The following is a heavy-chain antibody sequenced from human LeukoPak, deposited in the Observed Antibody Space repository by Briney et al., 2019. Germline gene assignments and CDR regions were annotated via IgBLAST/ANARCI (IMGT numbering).Heavy chain of an antibody. V-gene: IGHV3-23*01. CDR3: AEGALDPFDY. Sequence: PGGSLRLSCPASGFTLRTYAMCFIRQAPGEGLEWVSGISGSGGSTYYADSVKVRFTISRDNSKNTVYLQMNSLRAEDTAVYYCAEGALDPFDYWGQGTLVTVSS. J-gene: IGHJ4*02. CDR2: ISGSGGST. CDR1: GFTLRTYA.